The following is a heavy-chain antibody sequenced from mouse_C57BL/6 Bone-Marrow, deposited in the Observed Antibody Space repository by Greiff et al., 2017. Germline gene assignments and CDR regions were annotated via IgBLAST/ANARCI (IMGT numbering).Heavy chain of an antibody. J-gene: IGHJ2*01. CDR1: GYTFTSYW. CDR3: ARLRTGTTDY. D-gene: IGHD4-1*01. CDR2: IDPSDSET. Sequence: VQLQQPGAELVRPGSSVQLSCKASGYTFTSYWMHWVKQRPIQGLEWIGNIDPSDSETHYNQKFKDKATLTVDKSSSTAYMQLSSLTSEDSAVYYCARLRTGTTDYWGQGTTLTVSS. V-gene: IGHV1-52*01.